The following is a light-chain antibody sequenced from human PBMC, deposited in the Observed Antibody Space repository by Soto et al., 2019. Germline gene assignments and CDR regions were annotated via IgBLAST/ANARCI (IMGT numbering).Light chain of an antibody. CDR2: DAS. CDR1: QSVSSF. J-gene: IGKJ4*01. V-gene: IGKV3-11*01. Sequence: EIMLTQSPATLSLSPGERATLSCRASQSVSSFVAWYQQQPGQAPRLLIYDASIRAIGIPARFSGSGCGTDCTLTLSGLEPEDFAVYYCQQRSNGPLTFGGGNKVEIQ. CDR3: QQRSNGPLT.